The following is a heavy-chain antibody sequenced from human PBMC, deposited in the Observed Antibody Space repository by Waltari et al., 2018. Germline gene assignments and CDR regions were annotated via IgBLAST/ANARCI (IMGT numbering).Heavy chain of an antibody. CDR1: GYTFTNYW. CDR2: IDPSSSET. CDR3: TRGYTEGTIAPEGY. V-gene: IGHV5-10-1*03. D-gene: IGHD3-16*02. Sequence: EVRLVQSGAEVKKAGESLRISCEGSGYTFTNYWISWVRQMPGKGLEWLGRIDPSSSETNYSPSLQVHVTISVDTSKSVAYLQWSSLKASDFAIYYCTRGYTEGTIAPEGYWGQGTLVTVSS. J-gene: IGHJ4*02.